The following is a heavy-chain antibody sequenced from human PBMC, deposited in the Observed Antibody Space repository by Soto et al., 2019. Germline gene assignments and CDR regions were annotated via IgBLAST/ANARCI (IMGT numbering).Heavy chain of an antibody. D-gene: IGHD6-19*01. CDR2: ISYDGSNK. Sequence: SLRLSCAASGFTFSSYAMHWVRQAPGKGLEWVAVISYDGSNKYYADSVKGRFTISRDNSKNTLYLQMNSLRAEDTAVYYCARDWDSSGWYANYFDYWGQGTLV. CDR3: ARDWDSSGWYANYFDY. V-gene: IGHV3-30-3*01. J-gene: IGHJ4*02. CDR1: GFTFSSYA.